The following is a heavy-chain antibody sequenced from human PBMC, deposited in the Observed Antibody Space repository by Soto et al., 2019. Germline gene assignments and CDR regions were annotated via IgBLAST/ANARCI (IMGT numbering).Heavy chain of an antibody. J-gene: IGHJ2*01. V-gene: IGHV3-23*01. CDR2: ISGSGIST. CDR3: ANEPVGPDWYFDP. Sequence: DVQLLESGGGLVQPGGSLRLSCAASGFTFRSYAMSWVRQAPGKGLEWVSGISGSGISTHYADSVKGRFTVSRDNSKNTLSLQMNSLRAEDAAVYNCANEPVGPDWYFDPWGRGTRVTVSS. CDR1: GFTFRSYA.